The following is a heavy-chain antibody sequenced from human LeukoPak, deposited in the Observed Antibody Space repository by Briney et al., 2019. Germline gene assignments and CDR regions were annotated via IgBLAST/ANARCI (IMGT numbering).Heavy chain of an antibody. D-gene: IGHD1-14*01. CDR1: GGSFSGYY. V-gene: IGHV4-34*01. CDR3: ASAHIAGYYYYYMDV. Sequence: TSETLSLTCAVYGGSFSGYYWSWIRQPPGKGLEWNGEINHSGSTNYNPSLKSRVTIPVDTSKNQFSLKLSSVTAADTAVYYCASAHIAGYYYYYMDVWGKGTTVTVSS. J-gene: IGHJ6*03. CDR2: INHSGST.